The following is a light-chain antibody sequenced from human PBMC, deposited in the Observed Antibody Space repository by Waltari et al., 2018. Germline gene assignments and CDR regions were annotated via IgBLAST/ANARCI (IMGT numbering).Light chain of an antibody. V-gene: IGKV3-20*01. Sequence: EIVLTQSPGTLSLSPGETATLSCRASQRVISNHLAWYQHIPGRSPRLLISGASSRAAGIPRSFSGRGSGTDFTLTISSREPEEFGVYYWQQYGSFPVTFGQGTRLEIK. CDR1: QRVISNH. CDR3: QQYGSFPVT. J-gene: IGKJ5*01. CDR2: GAS.